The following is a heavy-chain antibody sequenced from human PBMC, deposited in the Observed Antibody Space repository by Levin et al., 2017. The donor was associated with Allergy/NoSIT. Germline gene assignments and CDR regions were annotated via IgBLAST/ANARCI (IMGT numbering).Heavy chain of an antibody. V-gene: IGHV3-30*03. J-gene: IGHJ6*02. CDR3: ASRGDMDA. CDR2: ITSDGNNK. Sequence: GESLRLSCEASGLSFSSFGMHWVRQAPGKGLEWVALITSDGNNKYLADSVKGRFSISRDNSKNTLYLQMNSLRAEDMAVYYCASRGDMDAWGQGTTVTVSS. CDR1: GLSFSSFG.